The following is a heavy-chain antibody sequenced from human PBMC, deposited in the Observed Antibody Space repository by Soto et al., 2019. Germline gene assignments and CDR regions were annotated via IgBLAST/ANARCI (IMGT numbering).Heavy chain of an antibody. D-gene: IGHD3-10*01. Sequence: QVQLQESGPGLVKPSQTLSLTCTVSGGSISSGGYYWSWIRQHPGKGLEWIGYIYYSGSTYYNPSLKSRVNISVDTSKNQFSLKLSSVTAADTAVYYCARSPMVRGVYYYGMDVWGQGTTVTVSS. V-gene: IGHV4-31*03. J-gene: IGHJ6*02. CDR1: GGSISSGGYY. CDR2: IYYSGST. CDR3: ARSPMVRGVYYYGMDV.